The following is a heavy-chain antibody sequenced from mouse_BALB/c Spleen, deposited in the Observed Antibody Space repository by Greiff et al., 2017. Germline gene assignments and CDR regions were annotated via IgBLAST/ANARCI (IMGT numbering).Heavy chain of an antibody. D-gene: IGHD3-1*01. CDR2: IWGDGST. Sequence: VKLQESGPGLVAPSQSLSITCTVSGFSLTGYGVNWVRQPPGKGLEWLGMIWGDGSTDYNSALKSRLSISKDNSKSQVFLKMNSLQTDDTARYYCARERTRGATRYAMDYWGQGTSVTVSS. J-gene: IGHJ4*01. CDR3: ARERTRGATRYAMDY. V-gene: IGHV2-6-7*01. CDR1: GFSLTGYG.